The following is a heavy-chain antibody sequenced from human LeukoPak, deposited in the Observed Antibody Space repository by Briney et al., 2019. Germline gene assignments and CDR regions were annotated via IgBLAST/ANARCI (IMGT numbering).Heavy chain of an antibody. V-gene: IGHV1-2*02. CDR2: INPNSGGT. J-gene: IGHJ4*02. CDR1: GYTFTGYY. CDR3: ASRDLTDWGPGVDY. Sequence: ASVKVSCKASGYTFTGYYMHWVRQAPGQGLEWMGWINPNSGGTNYAQKFQGRVTMTRDTSISTAYMELSRLRSDDTAVYYCASRDLTDWGPGVDYWGQGTLVTVSS. D-gene: IGHD3-16*01.